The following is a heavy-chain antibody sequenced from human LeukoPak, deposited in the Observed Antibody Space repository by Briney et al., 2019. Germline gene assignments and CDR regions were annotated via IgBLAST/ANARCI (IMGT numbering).Heavy chain of an antibody. V-gene: IGHV3-7*05. D-gene: IGHD5-18*01. J-gene: IGHJ4*02. Sequence: GGSLRLSCAASGFTFSSYWMSRVRQAPGKVLEWLANIKEDGSERYYVDSVKGRFTISRDNAKNSLYLQMYSLRAEDTAVYYCARLPLTARRHFEYWGQGTLVTVSS. CDR3: ARLPLTARRHFEY. CDR1: GFTFSSYW. CDR2: IKEDGSER.